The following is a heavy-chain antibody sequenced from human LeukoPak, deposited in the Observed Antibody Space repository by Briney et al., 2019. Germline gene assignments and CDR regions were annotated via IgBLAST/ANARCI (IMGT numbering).Heavy chain of an antibody. D-gene: IGHD2/OR15-2a*01. CDR1: GFTFSSYT. CDR2: INTDSNYM. V-gene: IGHV3-21*01. CDR3: ARRYCTSTNCYAMDV. Sequence: GGSLRLSCAASGFTFSSYTKAWVRQAWGRGLEEVSSINTDSNYMYYADSVKGRFTISRHNAKNSLFLQMSSLRAEDTAVYSCARRYCTSTNCYAMDVWGKGTTVTVSS. J-gene: IGHJ6*04.